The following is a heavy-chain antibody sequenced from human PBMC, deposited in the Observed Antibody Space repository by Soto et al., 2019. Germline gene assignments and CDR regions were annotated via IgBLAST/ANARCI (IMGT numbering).Heavy chain of an antibody. D-gene: IGHD2-2*02. CDR2: ISSSSSYI. Sequence: PGGSLRLSCAASGFTFSSYSMNWVRQAPGKGLEWVSSISSSSSYIYYADSVKGRFTISRDNAKNSLYLQMNSLRAEDTAVYYCARGFDCSSTRRYTPYYYYGMDVWGQGTKVTVSS. J-gene: IGHJ6*02. V-gene: IGHV3-21*01. CDR1: GFTFSSYS. CDR3: ARGFDCSSTRRYTPYYYYGMDV.